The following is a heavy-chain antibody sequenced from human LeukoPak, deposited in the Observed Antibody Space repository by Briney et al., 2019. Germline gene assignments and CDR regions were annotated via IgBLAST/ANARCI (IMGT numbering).Heavy chain of an antibody. CDR1: GFTVSNYA. D-gene: IGHD3-10*02. J-gene: IGHJ6*03. CDR2: ISDDGRKT. Sequence: GGSLRLSCAASGFTVSNYAMHWVRQAPGKGLEWVAVISDDGRKTHYVDSVKGRFTISRDNSKNTLYLQMNSLRAEDTAVYYCTREVYVRGGFPTFYYYYHMDVWGKGTTVTVSS. CDR3: TREVYVRGGFPTFYYYYHMDV. V-gene: IGHV3-30*04.